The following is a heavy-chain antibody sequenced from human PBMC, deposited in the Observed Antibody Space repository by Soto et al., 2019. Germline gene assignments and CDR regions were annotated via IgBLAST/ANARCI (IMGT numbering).Heavy chain of an antibody. CDR1: RFFFGDYA. V-gene: IGHV3-9*01. D-gene: IGHD3-10*01. CDR3: DQSMASHLVGRLHDY. J-gene: IGHJ4*02. CDR2: ITSRGTDI. Sequence: PGGSLRLSCAASRFFFGDYAFHWVRQAPGKGLEWVAGITSRGTDIAYADSVKGRFIISRDNAMNVLHLHMNSLRPEDTAAYYCDQSMASHLVGRLHDYWGQGNQVALSS.